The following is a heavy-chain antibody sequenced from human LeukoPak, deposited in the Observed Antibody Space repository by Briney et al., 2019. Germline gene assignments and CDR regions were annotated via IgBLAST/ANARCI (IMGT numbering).Heavy chain of an antibody. D-gene: IGHD6-13*01. CDR1: GGSFSGYY. CDR3: ARATGYSDY. J-gene: IGHJ4*02. V-gene: IGHV4-34*01. CDR2: INHSGST. Sequence: SETLSLTCAVYGGSFSGYYWSWIRQPPGKGLEWIGEINHSGSTNYNPSLKSRVTISVDTSKNQFSLKLSSVTAADTAVYYCARATGYSDYWGQRTLVTVSS.